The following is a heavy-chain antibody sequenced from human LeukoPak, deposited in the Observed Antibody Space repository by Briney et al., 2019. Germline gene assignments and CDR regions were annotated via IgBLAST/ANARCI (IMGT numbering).Heavy chain of an antibody. Sequence: ASVKVSCKASGYTFTSYDINWVRQATGQGLEWMGWMNPNSGNTGYAQKFQGRVTMTRNTSISTAYMELSSLRSEDTAVYYCARGAAGSGSYYKEVGYYYYMDVWGKGTTVTISS. CDR3: ARGAAGSGSYYKEVGYYYYMDV. CDR1: GYTFTSYD. J-gene: IGHJ6*03. D-gene: IGHD3-10*01. V-gene: IGHV1-8*01. CDR2: MNPNSGNT.